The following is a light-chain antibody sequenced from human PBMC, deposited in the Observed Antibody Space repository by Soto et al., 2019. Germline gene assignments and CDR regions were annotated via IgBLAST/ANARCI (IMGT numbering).Light chain of an antibody. CDR2: NVD. CDR3: SSYADGSTVV. Sequence: QSALTQVASVSASPGQSITISCTGTSSDVGGHNYVSWYQQHPGKAPKLMIYNVDYRPSGVSNRFSGSKSGNTASLTISGLQADDEAYYYCSSYADGSTVVFGGGTKLTVL. V-gene: IGLV2-14*03. CDR1: SSDVGGHNY. J-gene: IGLJ2*01.